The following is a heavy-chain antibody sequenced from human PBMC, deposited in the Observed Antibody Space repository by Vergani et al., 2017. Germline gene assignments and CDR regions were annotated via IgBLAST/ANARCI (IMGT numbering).Heavy chain of an antibody. CDR3: AKAAGDLDY. J-gene: IGHJ4*02. CDR1: GFTFDDYT. D-gene: IGHD6-19*01. V-gene: IGHV3-43*01. CDR2: ISWDGGST. Sequence: EVQLVESGGVVVQPGGSLRLSCAASGFTFDDYTMHWVRQAPGKGLERVSLISWDGGSTYYADSVKGRFTISRDNSKNTLYLQMNSLRAEDTAVYYCAKAAGDLDYWGQGTLVTVSS.